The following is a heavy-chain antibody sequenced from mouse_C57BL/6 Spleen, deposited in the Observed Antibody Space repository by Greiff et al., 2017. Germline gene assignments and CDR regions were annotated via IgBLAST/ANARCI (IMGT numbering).Heavy chain of an antibody. J-gene: IGHJ2*01. CDR1: GYAFSSYW. CDR2: IYPGDGDT. Sequence: VQLQQSGAELVKPGASVKISCKASGYAFSSYWMNWVKQRPGKGLEWIGQIYPGDGDTNYNGKFKGKATLTADKSSSTAYMQLSSLTSEDSAVYFCARNYEGNYFDYGGQGTTLTVSS. D-gene: IGHD2-1*01. CDR3: ARNYEGNYFDY. V-gene: IGHV1-80*01.